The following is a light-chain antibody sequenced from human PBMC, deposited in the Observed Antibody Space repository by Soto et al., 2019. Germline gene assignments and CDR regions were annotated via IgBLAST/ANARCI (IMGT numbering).Light chain of an antibody. V-gene: IGKV1-5*01. CDR3: QQYNSYSPWT. Sequence: DIQMTQSPSILYAAVGGRVTITCRASQSISSWLAWYQQKPGKAPKLLIYDASSLESGVPSRFSGSGSGTEFTLTISSLQPDDFATHYCQQYNSYSPWTFGQGTKVDIK. CDR1: QSISSW. J-gene: IGKJ1*01. CDR2: DAS.